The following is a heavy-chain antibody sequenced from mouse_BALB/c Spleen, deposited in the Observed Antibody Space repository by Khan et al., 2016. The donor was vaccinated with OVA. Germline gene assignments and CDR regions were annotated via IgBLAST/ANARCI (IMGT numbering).Heavy chain of an antibody. CDR1: GYSITSDYA. Sequence: EVQLQESGPGLVKPSQSLSLTCTVTGYSITSDYAWNWIRQFPGNKLEWMGYISYSGSTNYNPSLTSPISITRDTSKNQFFLQLNSVTTEDTATYYCARDGSRYNYAMDYWGQGTSVTVSS. D-gene: IGHD2-3*01. CDR2: ISYSGST. CDR3: ARDGSRYNYAMDY. J-gene: IGHJ4*01. V-gene: IGHV3-2*02.